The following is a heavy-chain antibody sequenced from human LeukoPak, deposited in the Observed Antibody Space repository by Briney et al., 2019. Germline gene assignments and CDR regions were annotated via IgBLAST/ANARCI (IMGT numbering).Heavy chain of an antibody. Sequence: SETLSLTCTVSGYSISSGHYWGWIRQPPGKGLEWIGSMYHSGSTYYNPPLKSRVTISVDTSKNQFSLKLSSVTAADTAVYYCARDRIAVSDPPNWFDPWGQGTLVIVSS. CDR2: MYHSGST. J-gene: IGHJ5*02. V-gene: IGHV4-38-2*02. CDR3: ARDRIAVSDPPNWFDP. D-gene: IGHD6-19*01. CDR1: GYSISSGHY.